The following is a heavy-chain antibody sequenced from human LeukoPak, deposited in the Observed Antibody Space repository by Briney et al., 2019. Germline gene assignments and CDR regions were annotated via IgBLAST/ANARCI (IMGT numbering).Heavy chain of an antibody. CDR3: ARHEEEDGYNAKTIDY. J-gene: IGHJ4*02. CDR1: GGSISSSKNY. D-gene: IGHD5-24*01. Sequence: PSETLSLTCTVSGGSISSSKNYWGWVRQPPGKGLEWIGTIHSSGSTTYYGPSLKSRLTISVDTSKNQFSLKLSSVTAADTAVYYCARHEEEDGYNAKTIDYWGQGTLVTVSS. V-gene: IGHV4-39*01. CDR2: IHSSGSTT.